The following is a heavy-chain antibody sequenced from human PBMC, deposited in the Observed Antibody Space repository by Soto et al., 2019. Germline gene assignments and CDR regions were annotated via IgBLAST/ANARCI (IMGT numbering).Heavy chain of an antibody. J-gene: IGHJ4*02. CDR1: GFTFSSYA. CDR2: ISYDGSNK. Sequence: GGSLRLSCAASGFTFSSYAMHWVRQAPGKGLEWVAVISYDGSNKYYADSVKGRFTISRDNSKNTLYLQMNSLRAEDTAVYYCARDGGGDTAMVPYFDYWGQGTLVTVSS. CDR3: ARDGGGDTAMVPYFDY. V-gene: IGHV3-30-3*01. D-gene: IGHD5-18*01.